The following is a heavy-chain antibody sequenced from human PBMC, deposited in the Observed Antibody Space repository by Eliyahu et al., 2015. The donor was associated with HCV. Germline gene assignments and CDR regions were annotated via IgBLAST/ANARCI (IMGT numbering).Heavy chain of an antibody. CDR2: INHSGST. D-gene: IGHD6-13*01. Sequence: QVQLQQWGAGLLKPSETLSLTCAVYGGSFSGYYWSWIRQPPGKGLEWIGEINHSGSTNYNPPLKSRVTISVDTSKNQFSLKLSSVTAADTAVYYCARRKMAWVYPTSSAFDIWGQGTMVTVSS. CDR3: ARRKMAWVYPTSSAFDI. V-gene: IGHV4-34*01. CDR1: GGSFSGYY. J-gene: IGHJ3*02.